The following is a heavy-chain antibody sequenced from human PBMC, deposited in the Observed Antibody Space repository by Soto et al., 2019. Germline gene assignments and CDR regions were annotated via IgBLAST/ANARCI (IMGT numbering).Heavy chain of an antibody. CDR2: IKTDGSEK. CDR1: GFTFSSYS. Sequence: EVQLVESGGGLVQPGGSLRLSCAASGFTFSSYSMSWVRQAPGKGLEWVANIKTDGSEKYYVDSVKGRFIISRDNAKNSLYLQMNGLSAEDTAIYYCARTDSGGYWGQGTLVTVSS. J-gene: IGHJ4*02. CDR3: ARTDSGGY. V-gene: IGHV3-7*01. D-gene: IGHD2-15*01.